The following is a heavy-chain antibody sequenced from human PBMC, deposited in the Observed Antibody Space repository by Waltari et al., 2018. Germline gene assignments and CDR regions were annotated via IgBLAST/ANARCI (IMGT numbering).Heavy chain of an antibody. Sequence: QVQLVESGGGVVQPGRFLRLSCAASGFTFNSYGMHWVRQAPGKGLEGVAAISDDRHNKHYYDSVKWRFTISRDNSKNTLYLQMNSLIAEDTAVYYCAKDLGGYISSWSYYYYGMDVWGQGTTVTVSS. V-gene: IGHV3-30*18. D-gene: IGHD6-13*01. J-gene: IGHJ6*02. CDR3: AKDLGGYISSWSYYYYGMDV. CDR1: GFTFNSYG. CDR2: ISDDRHNK.